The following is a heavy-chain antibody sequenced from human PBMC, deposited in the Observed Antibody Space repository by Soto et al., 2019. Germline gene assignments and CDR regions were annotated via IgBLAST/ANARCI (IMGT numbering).Heavy chain of an antibody. CDR1: GYTFTGYY. J-gene: IGHJ4*02. CDR2: INPNSGGT. D-gene: IGHD5-12*01. Sequence: ASVKVSCKASGYTFTGYYMHWVRQAPGQGLERMGWINPNSGGTNYAQKFQGWVTMTRDTSISTAYMELSRLRSDDTAVYYCARGLYSGYDSAADYWGQGTLVTVSS. V-gene: IGHV1-2*04. CDR3: ARGLYSGYDSAADY.